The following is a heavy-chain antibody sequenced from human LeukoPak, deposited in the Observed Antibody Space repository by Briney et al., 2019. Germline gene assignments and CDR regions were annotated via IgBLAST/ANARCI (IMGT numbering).Heavy chain of an antibody. CDR2: ISGSGGNT. CDR3: AKDMRTLDYFDY. V-gene: IGHV3-23*01. J-gene: IGHJ4*02. D-gene: IGHD1-1*01. Sequence: GGSLRLSCAASGFTFNNYGMSWVRQAPGKGLDWVSGISGSGGNTYYADSVKGRFTISRDNSKKTLYLQMNSLKAEDTAIYYCAKDMRTLDYFDYWGQGTLVTVSS. CDR1: GFTFNNYG.